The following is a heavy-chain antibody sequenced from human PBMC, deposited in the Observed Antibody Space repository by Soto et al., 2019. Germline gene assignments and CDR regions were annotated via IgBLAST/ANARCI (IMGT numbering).Heavy chain of an antibody. J-gene: IGHJ2*01. CDR2: IWYDGSNK. V-gene: IGHV3-33*01. Sequence: QVQLVGSGGGVVQPGRSLRLSCAASGFTFSNYGMHWVRQAPGKGLEWVAVIWYDGSNKYYADSVKGRFTISRDNSKNTLYLQMNSLRTEDMAVYFCARGWYCGGDCYEWYFDLWGRGTLVTVSS. CDR1: GFTFSNYG. D-gene: IGHD2-21*02. CDR3: ARGWYCGGDCYEWYFDL.